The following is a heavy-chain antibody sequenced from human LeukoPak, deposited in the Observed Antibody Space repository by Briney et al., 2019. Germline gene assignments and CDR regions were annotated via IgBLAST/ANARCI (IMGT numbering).Heavy chain of an antibody. V-gene: IGHV4-61*02. CDR2: IYTSGST. CDR3: ARILWNYYYYMDV. Sequence: PSQTLSLTCTVSGGSISSGSYYWSWIRQPAGKGLEWIGRIYTSGSTNYNPSLKSRVTISVDTPKNQFSLKLSSVTAADTAVYYCARILWNYYYYMDVWGKGTTVTVSS. D-gene: IGHD2-21*01. CDR1: GGSISSGSYY. J-gene: IGHJ6*03.